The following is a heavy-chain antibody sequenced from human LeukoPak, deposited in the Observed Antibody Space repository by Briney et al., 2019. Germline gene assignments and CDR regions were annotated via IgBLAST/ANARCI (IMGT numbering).Heavy chain of an antibody. J-gene: IGHJ4*02. CDR1: GDSISNYY. CDR2: IYTSGST. V-gene: IGHV4-4*07. CDR3: ARSGYYYDSSAYYSDY. D-gene: IGHD3-22*01. Sequence: SETLSLTCTVSGDSISNYYWSWIRQPAGKGLEWIGRIYTSGSTNYNPSLKSRVTMSVDTSKNQFFLKLSSVTAADTAVYYCARSGYYYDSSAYYSDYWGQGTLVTVSS.